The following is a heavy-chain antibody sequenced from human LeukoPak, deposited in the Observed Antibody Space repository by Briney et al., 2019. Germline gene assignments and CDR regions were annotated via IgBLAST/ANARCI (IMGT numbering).Heavy chain of an antibody. V-gene: IGHV1-69*06. Sequence: SVKVSCKASGGTFSSYAISWVRQAPGQGLEWMGGIIPIFGTANYAQKFQGRVTITADKSTSTAYMKLSSLRSEDTAVYYCASLGYCSSTSCPSSSWGQGTLVTVSS. J-gene: IGHJ4*02. CDR1: GGTFSSYA. CDR3: ASLGYCSSTSCPSSS. D-gene: IGHD2-2*01. CDR2: IIPIFGTA.